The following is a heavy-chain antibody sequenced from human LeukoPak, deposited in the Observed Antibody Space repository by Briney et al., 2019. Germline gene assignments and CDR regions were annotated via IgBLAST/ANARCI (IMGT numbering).Heavy chain of an antibody. V-gene: IGHV3-30*04. D-gene: IGHD3-22*01. J-gene: IGHJ6*04. Sequence: GGSLRLSCAASGFTFSSYVMHWVRQAPGKGLEWVAVISYDGSNKYYADSVKGRFTISRDNSKNTLYLQMNSLRAEDTAVYYCARGPVYYDSSGYLDVWGKGTTVTVSS. CDR2: ISYDGSNK. CDR1: GFTFSSYV. CDR3: ARGPVYYDSSGYLDV.